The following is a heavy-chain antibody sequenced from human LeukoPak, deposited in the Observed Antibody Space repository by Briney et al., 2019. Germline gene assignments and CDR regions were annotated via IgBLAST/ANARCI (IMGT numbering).Heavy chain of an antibody. V-gene: IGHV3-20*04. D-gene: IGHD4-17*01. J-gene: IGHJ4*02. CDR3: ARDGAYGDYDTIDY. CDR1: GFTFDDYG. Sequence: GGSLRPSCAGSGFTFDDYGLGWVRPAPGKGLELVPGINWNGGSTGYADSVKGRFTISRDNAKNSLYLQMNSLRAEDTALYYCARDGAYGDYDTIDYWGQGTLVTVSS. CDR2: INWNGGST.